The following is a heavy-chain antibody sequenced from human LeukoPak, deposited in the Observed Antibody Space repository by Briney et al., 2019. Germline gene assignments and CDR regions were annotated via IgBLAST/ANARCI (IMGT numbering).Heavy chain of an antibody. CDR2: IYYTGAT. V-gene: IGHV4-59*12. Sequence: SETLSLTCTVAGGSISSYYWSWIRQPPGKGLEWIGTIYYTGATYYNPSLKSRVTISVDTSKNQFSMRLTSVTAADTSVYFCVREAHASIWNYFDYWGQGTLVPVSS. D-gene: IGHD1-1*01. CDR1: GGSISSYY. J-gene: IGHJ4*02. CDR3: VREAHASIWNYFDY.